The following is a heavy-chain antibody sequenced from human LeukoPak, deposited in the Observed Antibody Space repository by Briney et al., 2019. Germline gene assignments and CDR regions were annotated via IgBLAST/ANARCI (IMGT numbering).Heavy chain of an antibody. Sequence: GGSLRLSCAASGFTFSSYTMNWVRQAPGKGLEWISDISSSGSSIHYAASVKGRFTISRDNAKNSLFLQMSSLRVEDMAVYYCARDFCSSGSCHEDYWGQGTLVTVSS. CDR1: GFTFSSYT. CDR2: ISSSGSSI. D-gene: IGHD2-15*01. CDR3: ARDFCSSGSCHEDY. J-gene: IGHJ4*02. V-gene: IGHV3-48*04.